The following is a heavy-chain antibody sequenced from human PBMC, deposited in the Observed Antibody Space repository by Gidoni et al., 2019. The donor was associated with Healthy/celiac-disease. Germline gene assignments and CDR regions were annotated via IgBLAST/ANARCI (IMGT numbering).Heavy chain of an antibody. CDR3: ARGIYDFSSALLRAPMDV. Sequence: EVQLVESGGGLVPPGGSLGLSCAASGFPFSSYDMHWVRQATGKGLEWVSAIGTAGDTYYPGSVKGRFTISRENAKNSLYLQMNSLRAEDTAVYYCARGIYDFSSALLRAPMDVWGQGTTVTVSS. CDR2: IGTAGDT. J-gene: IGHJ6*02. D-gene: IGHD3-3*01. V-gene: IGHV3-13*01. CDR1: GFPFSSYD.